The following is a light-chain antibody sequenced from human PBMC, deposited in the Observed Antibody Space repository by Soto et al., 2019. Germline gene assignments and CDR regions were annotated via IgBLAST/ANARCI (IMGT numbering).Light chain of an antibody. J-gene: IGLJ2*01. CDR3: QVWHSSRGV. V-gene: IGLV3-21*02. CDR2: DDS. CDR1: NIGANS. Sequence: SYELTQTPSVSVAPGQTARSTCGGDNIGANSVHWYQQKPGQAPILGVYDDSDRPSGIPERFSGSNYGNTAALTITRVEGGDEADYYCQVWHSSRGVFGGGTKLTVL.